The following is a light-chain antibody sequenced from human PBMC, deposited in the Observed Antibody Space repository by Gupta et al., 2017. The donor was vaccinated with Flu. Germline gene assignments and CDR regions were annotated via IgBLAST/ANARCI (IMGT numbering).Light chain of an antibody. CDR2: DAT. Sequence: PGPSADIPRPRDELGDTYARWYQHQPGLSPLLVISDATKPSPAIPARLSGSNTGNNAPLNIGGTQAMDEDDYCCQGWDSRTACVFGTGTKVTV. CDR1: ELGDTY. V-gene: IGLV3-1*01. CDR3: QGWDSRTACV. J-gene: IGLJ1*01.